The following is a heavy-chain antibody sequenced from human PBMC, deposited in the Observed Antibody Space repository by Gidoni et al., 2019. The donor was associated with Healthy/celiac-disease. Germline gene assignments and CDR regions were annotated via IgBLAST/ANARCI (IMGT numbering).Heavy chain of an antibody. Sequence: QVQLQQWGAGLLKPSGTLSLTCAVYGGSFSGYYWSWIRQPPGKGLEWIGEINHSGSTKYNPSLKSRVTISVDTSKNQFSLKLSSVTAADTAVYYCARGYQTYYYGSGSGWFDPWGQGTLVTVSS. CDR2: INHSGST. D-gene: IGHD3-10*01. J-gene: IGHJ5*02. V-gene: IGHV4-34*01. CDR3: ARGYQTYYYGSGSGWFDP. CDR1: GGSFSGYY.